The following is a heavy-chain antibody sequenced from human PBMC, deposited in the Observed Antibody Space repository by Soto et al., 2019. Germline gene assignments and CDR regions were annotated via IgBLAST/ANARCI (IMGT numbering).Heavy chain of an antibody. D-gene: IGHD3-10*01. CDR1: GYSFTSYP. J-gene: IGHJ5*02. Sequence: GRSLRLSCPAAGYSFTSYPMSWVRQAPGKGLEWGSAISGSGGSTYYADSVQGRFTISRDNSKNTLYLQMNSLRAEDTAVYYCAKDREWFGELFTIDPWGQGTLVTVSA. CDR3: AKDREWFGELFTIDP. V-gene: IGHV3-23*01. CDR2: ISGSGGST.